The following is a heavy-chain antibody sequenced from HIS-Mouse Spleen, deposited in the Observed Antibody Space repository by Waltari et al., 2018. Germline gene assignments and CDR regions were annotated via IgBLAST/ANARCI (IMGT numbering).Heavy chain of an antibody. D-gene: IGHD6-6*01. J-gene: IGHJ4*02. V-gene: IGHV1-2*02. CDR2: INPNSGGT. CDR3: ARDFSRIAARERLDY. CDR1: GYTFTGYY. Sequence: QVQLVQSGAEVKKPGASVKVSCKASGYTFTGYYMHWVRQAPGQGLEWMGWINPNSGGTNYAQKFQGRVTMTRDTSISTAYMELSRLRSDDTAVYYCARDFSRIAARERLDYWGQGTLVTVSS.